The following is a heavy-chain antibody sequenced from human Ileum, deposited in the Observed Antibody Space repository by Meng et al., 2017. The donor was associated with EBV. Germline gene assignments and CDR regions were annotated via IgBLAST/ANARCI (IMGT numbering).Heavy chain of an antibody. J-gene: IGHJ4*02. CDR2: IYYSGST. D-gene: IGHD2-15*01. Sequence: HVQLQASGPRLVKPSATLSLTCTVSGGSISSYYWSWIRQPPGKGLEWIGYIYYSGSTNYNPSLKSRVTISVDTSKNQFSLNLSSVTAADTAVYYCARGGWSLDYWGQGTLVTVSS. CDR1: GGSISSYY. V-gene: IGHV4-59*08. CDR3: ARGGWSLDY.